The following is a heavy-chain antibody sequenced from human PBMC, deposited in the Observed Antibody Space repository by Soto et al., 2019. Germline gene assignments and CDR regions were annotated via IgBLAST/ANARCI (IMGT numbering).Heavy chain of an antibody. CDR3: ARHVPAAGYYYGMDV. D-gene: IGHD2-2*01. Sequence: QVQLVQSGAEVKKPGSSVKVSCKASGCTFSSYAISWVRQAPGQGLEWMGGIIPIFGKAHYAQKFQGRVTIAGDESKSTAYLELSSLRSEDTAVYYCARHVPAAGYYYGMDVWGQGTTVTVSS. CDR1: GCTFSSYA. J-gene: IGHJ6*02. V-gene: IGHV1-69*12. CDR2: IIPIFGKA.